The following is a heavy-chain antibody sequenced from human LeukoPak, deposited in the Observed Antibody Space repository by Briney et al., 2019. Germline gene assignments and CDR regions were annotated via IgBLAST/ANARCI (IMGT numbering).Heavy chain of an antibody. V-gene: IGHV4-30-4*01. CDR2: IYHTGTT. D-gene: IGHD1-26*01. J-gene: IGHJ4*02. CDR1: GGLISRIEYY. Sequence: SETLSLTCTVSGGLISRIEYYWSWIRQSPVKGLEWLGHIYHTGTTLYSPHLNNRLTILADSSRNQFSLTLNSVSAADTAVYYCASVSVWELATHPGGSFDFWGRGILVTVSS. CDR3: ASVSVWELATHPGGSFDF.